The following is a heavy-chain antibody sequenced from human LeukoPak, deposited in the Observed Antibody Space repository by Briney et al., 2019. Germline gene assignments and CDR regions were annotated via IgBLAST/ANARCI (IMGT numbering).Heavy chain of an antibody. CDR2: ISYDGSNK. D-gene: IGHD6-13*01. V-gene: IGHV3-30*18. CDR3: AKDLASAEVVDY. J-gene: IGHJ4*02. Sequence: PGRSLRLSCAASGFTFSNYGMHWVRQAPGKGLEWVAVISYDGSNKYYGDSVKGRFTISRDNSKNTLYLQMNSLRAEDTAVYYCAKDLASAEVVDYWGQGTLVTVSS. CDR1: GFTFSNYG.